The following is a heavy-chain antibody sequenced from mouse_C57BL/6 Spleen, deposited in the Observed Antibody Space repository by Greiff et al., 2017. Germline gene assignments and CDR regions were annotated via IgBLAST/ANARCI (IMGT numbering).Heavy chain of an antibody. CDR1: GYTFTDYY. D-gene: IGHD2-4*01. CDR3: SRGGRDYDVPGFAY. J-gene: IGHJ3*01. CDR2: INPNNGGT. Sequence: EVQLQQSGPELVKPGASVKISCKASGYTFTDYYMNWVKQSHGKSLEWIGDINPNNGGTSYNQKFKGKATLTVDKSSSTAYMELRSLTSEDSAVYYCSRGGRDYDVPGFAYWGQGTLVTVSA. V-gene: IGHV1-26*01.